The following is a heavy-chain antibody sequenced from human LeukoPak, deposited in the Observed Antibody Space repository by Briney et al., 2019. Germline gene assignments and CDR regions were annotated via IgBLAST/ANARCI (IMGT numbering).Heavy chain of an antibody. CDR1: GYSIRGINY. CDR3: ARRVGAPIGSEGRWFHP. J-gene: IGHJ5*02. Sequence: SETLTLTCAVSGYSIRGINYWGWIRQSPGKGLEWIGNIHYSGSTYYNPSLKSRVTMSVDTAKNQFSLSLSSVSAADTAIYYCARRVGAPIGSEGRWFHPWGQGSQVIVSS. CDR2: IHYSGST. D-gene: IGHD1-26*01. V-gene: IGHV4-38-2*01.